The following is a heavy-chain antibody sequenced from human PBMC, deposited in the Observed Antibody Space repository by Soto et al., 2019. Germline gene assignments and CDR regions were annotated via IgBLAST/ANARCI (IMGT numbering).Heavy chain of an antibody. J-gene: IGHJ3*02. D-gene: IGHD3-22*01. Sequence: SETLSLTCAVYGGSFSGYYWSWIRQPPGKGLEWIGEINHSGSTNYNPSLKSRVTISVDTSKNQFSLKLSSVTAADTAVYYCARANYYDSSGYGADAFDIWGQGTMVTVSS. V-gene: IGHV4-34*01. CDR2: INHSGST. CDR3: ARANYYDSSGYGADAFDI. CDR1: GGSFSGYY.